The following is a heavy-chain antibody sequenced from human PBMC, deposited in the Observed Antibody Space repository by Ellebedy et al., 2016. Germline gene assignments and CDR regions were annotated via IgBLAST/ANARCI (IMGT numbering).Heavy chain of an antibody. CDR1: GFTFFNAW. Sequence: GGSLRLSCGASGFTFFNAWMSWVRQAPGKGLEWVAVIWYDGSHKYYADSVKGRFTISRDNSKNTLYLQMNSLRAEDTAVYYCATSPYGSGWYYFDYWGQGTLVTVSS. D-gene: IGHD6-19*01. J-gene: IGHJ4*02. V-gene: IGHV3-33*08. CDR3: ATSPYGSGWYYFDY. CDR2: IWYDGSHK.